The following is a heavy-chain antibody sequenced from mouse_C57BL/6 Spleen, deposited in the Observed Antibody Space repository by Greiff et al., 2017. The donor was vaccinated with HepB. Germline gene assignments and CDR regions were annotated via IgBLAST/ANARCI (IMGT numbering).Heavy chain of an antibody. CDR3: ARGQDYYGNYDLDWFAY. J-gene: IGHJ3*01. V-gene: IGHV1-18*01. D-gene: IGHD2-1*01. Sequence: EVQLQQSGPELVKPGASVKIPCKASGYTFTDYNMDWVKQSHGKSLEWIGDINPNNGGTSYNQKFKDKATLTVDKSSSTAYMELRSLTSEASAVDYCARGQDYYGNYDLDWFAYGGQGTLVTVSA. CDR2: INPNNGGT. CDR1: GYTFTDYN.